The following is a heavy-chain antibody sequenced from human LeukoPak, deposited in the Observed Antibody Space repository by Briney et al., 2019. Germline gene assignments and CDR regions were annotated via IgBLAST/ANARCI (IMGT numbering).Heavy chain of an antibody. J-gene: IGHJ1*01. CDR1: GGSISSYY. CDR2: IYYSGST. Sequence: PSETLSLTCTVSGGSISSYYWNWIRQPPGKGLEWIGYIYYSGSTNYNPSLKSRVTISVDTSKNQFSLKLSSVTAADTAVYYCARGHSPVTTKVSYFQHWGQGTLVTVSS. D-gene: IGHD4-17*01. V-gene: IGHV4-59*12. CDR3: ARGHSPVTTKVSYFQH.